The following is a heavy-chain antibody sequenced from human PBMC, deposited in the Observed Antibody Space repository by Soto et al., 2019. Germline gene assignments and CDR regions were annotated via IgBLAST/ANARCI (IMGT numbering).Heavy chain of an antibody. CDR2: INSDGSST. V-gene: IGHV3-74*01. Sequence: EVQLVESGGGLVQPGGSLRLSCAASGFTFSSYWMHWVRQAPGKGLVWVSRINSDGSSTSYADSVKGRFTISRDNAKNTLYLQMNSLRAEDTAVYYCARDCYDFWSGFDHWFDPWGQGTLVTVSS. CDR3: ARDCYDFWSGFDHWFDP. D-gene: IGHD3-3*01. CDR1: GFTFSSYW. J-gene: IGHJ5*02.